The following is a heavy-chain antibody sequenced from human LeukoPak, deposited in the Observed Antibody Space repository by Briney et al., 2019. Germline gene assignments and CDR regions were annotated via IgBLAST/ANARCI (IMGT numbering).Heavy chain of an antibody. D-gene: IGHD4-4*01. V-gene: IGHV1-2*02. CDR1: GYAFTGYY. CDR3: ARAVTWSPYGMDV. J-gene: IGHJ6*02. Sequence: GASVKVSCKASGYAFTGYYMHWVRQAPGQGLEWMGWINPNSGGTNYAQKFQGRVTMTRDTSISTAYMELSRLTSDDTAVYYCARAVTWSPYGMDVWGHGTTVTVSS. CDR2: INPNSGGT.